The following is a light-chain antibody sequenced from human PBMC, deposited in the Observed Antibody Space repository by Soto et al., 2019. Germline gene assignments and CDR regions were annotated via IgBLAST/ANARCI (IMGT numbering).Light chain of an antibody. Sequence: EIVLTQSPATLSLSPGERATLSCRASQRVSSYLAWYQQKPGQAPRLLIYDASNRATRIPARFSGSGSGTDFTLTISSLEPEDFAVYYCQQRSNWPMYTCGQGTKLEIK. CDR2: DAS. CDR3: QQRSNWPMYT. V-gene: IGKV3-11*01. CDR1: QRVSSY. J-gene: IGKJ2*01.